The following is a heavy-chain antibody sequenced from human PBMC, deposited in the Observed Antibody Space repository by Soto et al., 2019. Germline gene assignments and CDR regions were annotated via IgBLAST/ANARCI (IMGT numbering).Heavy chain of an antibody. CDR3: ARGLIKAARPPYYYYYYGMDV. V-gene: IGHV4-31*03. J-gene: IGHJ6*02. Sequence: QVQLQESGPGLVKPSQTLSLTCTVSGGSISSGGYYWSWIRQHPGKGLEWIGYIYYSGSTYYNPSLKSRVTISVDTSKNQFSLKLSSVTAADTAVYYCARGLIKAARPPYYYYYYGMDVWGQGTTVTVSS. CDR1: GGSISSGGYY. D-gene: IGHD6-6*01. CDR2: IYYSGST.